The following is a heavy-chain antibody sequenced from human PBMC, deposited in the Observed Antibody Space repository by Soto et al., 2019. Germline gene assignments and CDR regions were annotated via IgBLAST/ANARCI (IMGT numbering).Heavy chain of an antibody. CDR2: ISAYNGNT. Sequence: ASVKVSCKASGYTFTSYYMHWVRQAPGQGLEWMGRISAYNGNTNYAQKLQGRVTMTTDTSTSTAYMELRSLRSDDTAVYYCARPYGDYTLFAFDIWGQGTMVT. CDR3: ARPYGDYTLFAFDI. CDR1: GYTFTSYY. J-gene: IGHJ3*02. D-gene: IGHD4-17*01. V-gene: IGHV1-18*04.